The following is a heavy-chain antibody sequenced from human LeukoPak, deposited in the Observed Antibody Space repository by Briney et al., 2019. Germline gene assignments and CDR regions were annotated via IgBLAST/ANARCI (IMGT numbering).Heavy chain of an antibody. CDR3: ARGGGIAVAGE. V-gene: IGHV4-39*07. D-gene: IGHD6-19*01. CDR1: GGSISSSSYY. Sequence: PSVTLSLTCTVSGGSISSSSYYWGWIRQPPGKGLEWIGSIYHSGSTYYNSSLKSRLTISVDTSKNQFSLKLTSLTAADTAVYYCARGGGIAVAGEWGQGTLVTVSS. J-gene: IGHJ4*02. CDR2: IYHSGST.